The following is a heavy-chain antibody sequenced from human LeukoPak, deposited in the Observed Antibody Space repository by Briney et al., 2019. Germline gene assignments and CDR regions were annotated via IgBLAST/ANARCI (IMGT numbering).Heavy chain of an antibody. CDR1: GYTFTNYA. CDR2: INSGNGNT. D-gene: IGHD2-15*01. J-gene: IGHJ4*02. Sequence: GASVKVSCKASGYTFTNYAIHWVRQAPGQRLEWMGWINSGNGNTKYSQGLQGRVAINRDTSATTAYMELSSLRSDDTALYYCAREWLSSGDSHYSHWGQGTLVTVSS. V-gene: IGHV1-3*01. CDR3: AREWLSSGDSHYSH.